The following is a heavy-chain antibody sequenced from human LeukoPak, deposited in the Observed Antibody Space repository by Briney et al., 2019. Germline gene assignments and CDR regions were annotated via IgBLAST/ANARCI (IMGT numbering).Heavy chain of an antibody. CDR1: GYTFIDYY. Sequence: ASVKVSCKASGYTFIDYYIYWVRQAPGQGFEWMGWINPKSDATKYEQRFQGRVTMTRDTTISTVSMELSGLTSDDTAVYYCARGSGAQTGDNDAFDIWGQGTMVTVSS. CDR2: INPKSDAT. J-gene: IGHJ3*02. CDR3: ARGSGAQTGDNDAFDI. V-gene: IGHV1-2*02. D-gene: IGHD3-10*01.